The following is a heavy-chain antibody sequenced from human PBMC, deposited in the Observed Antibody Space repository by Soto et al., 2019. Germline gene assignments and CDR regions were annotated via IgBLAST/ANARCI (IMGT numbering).Heavy chain of an antibody. Sequence: LRLSCAASGFTFNNYGMHWVRQAPGKGLERVAVIWYDGSHESYADSVKGRFTISRDNSKNTLYLQMNSLRAEDTAVYYCARDRYSYDSRAYQGVDWYFDLWGRGTLVTVSS. CDR1: GFTFNNYG. CDR2: IWYDGSHE. D-gene: IGHD3-22*01. J-gene: IGHJ2*01. V-gene: IGHV3-33*01. CDR3: ARDRYSYDSRAYQGVDWYFDL.